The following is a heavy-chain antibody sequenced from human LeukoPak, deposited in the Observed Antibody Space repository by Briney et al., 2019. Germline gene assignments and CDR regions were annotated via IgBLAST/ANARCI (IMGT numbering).Heavy chain of an antibody. CDR1: GYTFTSYY. V-gene: IGHV1-46*01. J-gene: IGHJ4*02. CDR2: INPSGGST. D-gene: IGHD6-13*01. Sequence: ASVKVSCKASGYTFTSYYMHWVRQAPGQGLEWMGIINPSGGSTSYAQKFQGRVTITRDMSTSTVYMELSSLRSEDTAVYYCARDRGSSWPELNGASGYWGQGTLVTASS. CDR3: ARDRGSSWPELNGASGY.